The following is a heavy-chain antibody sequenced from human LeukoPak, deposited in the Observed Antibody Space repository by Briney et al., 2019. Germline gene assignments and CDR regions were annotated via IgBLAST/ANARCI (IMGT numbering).Heavy chain of an antibody. D-gene: IGHD4-4*01. CDR2: IYYSGST. CDR1: GGSISSYY. V-gene: IGHV4-59*01. Sequence: SETLSLTCTVSGGSISSYYWSWIRQPPGKGLEWIGYIYYSGSTNYNPSLKSRVTISVDTSKNQFSLKLSSVTAADTAVYYCARGPMTTKRGWFDPWGQGTLVTVSS. J-gene: IGHJ5*02. CDR3: ARGPMTTKRGWFDP.